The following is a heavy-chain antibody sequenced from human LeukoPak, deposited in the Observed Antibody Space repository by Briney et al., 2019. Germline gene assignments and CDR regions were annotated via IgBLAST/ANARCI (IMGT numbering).Heavy chain of an antibody. CDR1: GFTFSSYW. CDR2: MKYDGGEK. J-gene: IGHJ4*02. V-gene: IGHV3-7*01. Sequence: GSLRLSCAASGFTFSSYWMSWVRQAPGRGLEWVANMKYDGGEKYYVDSVKGRFTISRDNAKNSLYLQMNSLRAEDTAVYYCARDIEAAGLFLDYWGQGTLVTVSS. CDR3: ARDIEAAGLFLDY. D-gene: IGHD6-13*01.